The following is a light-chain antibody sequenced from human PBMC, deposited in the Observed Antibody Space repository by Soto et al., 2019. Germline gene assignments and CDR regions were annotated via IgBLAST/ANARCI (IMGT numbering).Light chain of an antibody. CDR1: QSVSNN. CDR2: DAS. J-gene: IGKJ1*01. V-gene: IGKV3-15*01. Sequence: ILMTQSPATLSVSPGERATLSCMASQSVSNNLAWYQQKPGQAPRLLIYDASTRALGIPARFIGSGSGTEFTLPISGLQSEDLAVYYCQQYNIWPPWTFGQGTQVEI. CDR3: QQYNIWPPWT.